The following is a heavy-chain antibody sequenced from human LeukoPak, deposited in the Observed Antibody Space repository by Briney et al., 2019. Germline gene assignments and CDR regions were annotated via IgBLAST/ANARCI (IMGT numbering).Heavy chain of an antibody. CDR2: IYYSEST. V-gene: IGHV4-59*12. CDR1: GGSIRNYY. J-gene: IGHJ4*02. CDR3: AREGGFYRPLDY. Sequence: SETLSLTCTVSGGSIRNYYWSWIRQPPGKGLEWIGYIYYSESTNNNFSLKSRVTISLDTSKNQFSLKLSSVTAADTAVYYCAREGGFYRPLDYSGQGTLVTVSS. D-gene: IGHD3-3*01.